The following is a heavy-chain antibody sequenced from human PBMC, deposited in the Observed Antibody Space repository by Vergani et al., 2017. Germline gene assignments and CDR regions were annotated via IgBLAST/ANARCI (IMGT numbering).Heavy chain of an antibody. D-gene: IGHD3-16*01. V-gene: IGHV4-30-2*01. J-gene: IGHJ6*03. CDR1: GDSITNGGFS. CDR2: IFPSGNP. Sequence: QLQLQESGSGLVKPSQTLSLTCAVSGDSITNGGFSWNWIRQPPGKGPEWIGYIFPSGNPDYNPSLKNRVSISLGKSKNQSSLWVNSVTAADTAVYFCARASLRALVGYYYYMDVWGKGKTVVVSS. CDR3: ARASLRALVGYYYYMDV.